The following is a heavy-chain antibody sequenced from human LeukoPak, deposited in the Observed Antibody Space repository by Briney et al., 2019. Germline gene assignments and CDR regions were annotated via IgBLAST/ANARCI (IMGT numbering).Heavy chain of an antibody. J-gene: IGHJ1*01. V-gene: IGHV3-15*01. Sequence: GGSLRLSCAASGFIFPNAWMHWVRQAPGKGLEWVGRIKNKNSGRTTNYIAPVKGRFTISRDDSRNTLYLEMDSLKTDDTAISSCVTDGGLLPYYFTYWGQGTLVTVSS. CDR1: GFIFPNAW. CDR2: IKNKNSGRTT. CDR3: VTDGGLLPYYFTY. D-gene: IGHD3-10*01.